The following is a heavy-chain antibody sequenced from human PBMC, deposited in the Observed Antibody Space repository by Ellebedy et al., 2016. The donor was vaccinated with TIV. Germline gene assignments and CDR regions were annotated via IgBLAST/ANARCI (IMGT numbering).Heavy chain of an antibody. CDR1: GFSLTPSGMC. Sequence: SGPTLVKPTQTLTLTCTFSGFSLTPSGMCVTWIRQPPGKALEWLALFDWNDDKYYSTSLKTRLTISKDTSKNQVVLTMTNMDPVDTATYYCARSATVGEPLDYWGQGTLVTVSS. V-gene: IGHV2-70*01. CDR3: ARSATVGEPLDY. J-gene: IGHJ4*02. D-gene: IGHD3-10*01. CDR2: FDWNDDK.